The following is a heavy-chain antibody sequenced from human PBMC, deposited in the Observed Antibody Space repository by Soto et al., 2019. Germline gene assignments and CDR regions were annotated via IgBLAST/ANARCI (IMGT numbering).Heavy chain of an antibody. V-gene: IGHV4-59*08. D-gene: IGHD3-3*01. CDR1: GGSIRNNY. CDR2: IYYTGTS. J-gene: IGHJ4*02. Sequence: QVQLQESGPGLVKPSETLSLTCTVSGGSIRNNYWSWIRQPPGKGLEWVGYIYYTGTSKYNPSLKRRVPISVDSSKNQFYLKLASVTAADTAVYYCARLGGYYQAFDNWGQGTLVTVSS. CDR3: ARLGGYYQAFDN.